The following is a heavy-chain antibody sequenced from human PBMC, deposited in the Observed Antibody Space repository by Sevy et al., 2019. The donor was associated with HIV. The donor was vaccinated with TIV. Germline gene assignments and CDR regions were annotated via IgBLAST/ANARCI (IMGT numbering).Heavy chain of an antibody. CDR3: ARDRVPVIAVAGTFFDY. D-gene: IGHD6-19*01. V-gene: IGHV3-21*01. CDR2: ISSSSSYI. CDR1: GFTFSSYS. Sequence: GGSLRLSCAASGFTFSSYSMNWVRQAPGKGLEWVSSISSSSSYIYYADSVKGRFTISRDNAKNSRYLQMNSLRAEDTAVYYCARDRVPVIAVAGTFFDYWGQGTLVTVSS. J-gene: IGHJ4*02.